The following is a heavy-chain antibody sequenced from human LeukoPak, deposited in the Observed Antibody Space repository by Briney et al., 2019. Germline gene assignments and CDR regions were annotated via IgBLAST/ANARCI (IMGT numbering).Heavy chain of an antibody. V-gene: IGHV4-4*07. CDR1: GGSISSYY. CDR2: IYTSGST. CDR3: ARDEYSSSSFDY. D-gene: IGHD6-6*01. J-gene: IGHJ4*02. Sequence: SETLSLTCTVSGGSISSYYWGWIRQPAGKGLEWIGRIYTSGSTNYNPSLKSRVTMSVDTSKNQFSLKLSSVTAADTAVYYCARDEYSSSSFDYWGQGTLVTVSS.